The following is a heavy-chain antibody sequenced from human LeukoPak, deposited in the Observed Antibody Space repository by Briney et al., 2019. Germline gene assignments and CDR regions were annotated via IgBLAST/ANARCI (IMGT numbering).Heavy chain of an antibody. Sequence: PSGTLSLTCTVSGGSISSYYWSWIRQPPGKGLEWIGYIYYSGSTNYNPSLKSRVTISVDTSKNQFSLKLSSVTAADTAVYYCATSMGDYVTNDAFDIWGQGTMVTVSS. V-gene: IGHV4-59*01. J-gene: IGHJ3*02. D-gene: IGHD4-17*01. CDR1: GGSISSYY. CDR3: ATSMGDYVTNDAFDI. CDR2: IYYSGST.